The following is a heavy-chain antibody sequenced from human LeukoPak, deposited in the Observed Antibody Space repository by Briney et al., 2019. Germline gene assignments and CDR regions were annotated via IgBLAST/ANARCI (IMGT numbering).Heavy chain of an antibody. D-gene: IGHD3-10*01. CDR3: GRDSFGVNAFSI. CDR2: LSTTGSA. J-gene: IGHJ3*02. V-gene: IGHV4-4*07. CDR1: GDSSTHY. Sequence: KSSETLSLTCTIIGDSSTHYWTWIRQPAGKGLEWIGRLSTTGSADYTPSLKSRITMSVDTSKNQFSLNLNSVSAADTAVYYCGRDSFGVNAFSIWGQGTVVTVSS.